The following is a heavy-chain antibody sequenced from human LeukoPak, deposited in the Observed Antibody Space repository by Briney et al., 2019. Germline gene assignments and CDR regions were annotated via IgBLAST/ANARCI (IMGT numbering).Heavy chain of an antibody. D-gene: IGHD1-26*01. CDR3: AKDRWWELGRYYFDY. CDR2: ISWNSGSI. CDR1: GFTFDDYA. Sequence: PGRSLRLSCAASGFTFDDYAMHWVRQAPGKGLEWVSGISWNSGSIGYADSVKGRFTISRDNAKNSLYLQMNSLRAEDTALYYCAKDRWWELGRYYFDYWGQGTLVTVSS. V-gene: IGHV3-9*01. J-gene: IGHJ4*02.